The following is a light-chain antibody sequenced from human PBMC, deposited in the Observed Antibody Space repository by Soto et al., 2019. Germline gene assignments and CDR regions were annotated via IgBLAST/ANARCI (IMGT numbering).Light chain of an antibody. CDR1: QAVGYN. V-gene: IGKV3-15*01. Sequence: EVVMTQSPATLYVSPGERVTLSCRASQAVGYNLAWYQHKPGQAPRLLIYGASTRVTGIPTRFSGSGSGTEFTLTISSLQSEDFALYYCQQYDNWWTFGQGTKVEIK. J-gene: IGKJ1*01. CDR2: GAS. CDR3: QQYDNWWT.